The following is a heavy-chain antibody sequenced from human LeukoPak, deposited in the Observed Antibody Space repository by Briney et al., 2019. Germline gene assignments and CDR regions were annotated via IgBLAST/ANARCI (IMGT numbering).Heavy chain of an antibody. CDR3: ARILRVRESNGNYYYMDV. V-gene: IGHV2-5*02. D-gene: IGHD2-8*01. J-gene: IGHJ6*03. CDR2: IYWDDDK. CDR1: GFSLSTSGVG. Sequence: SGPTLVNPTQTLTLTCTFSGFSLSTSGVGVGWIRQPPGKALEWLALIYWDDDKRYSPSLKSRLTISKDTSKNQVVLTMTNMDPVDTATYYCARILRVRESNGNYYYMDVWGKGTTVTVSS.